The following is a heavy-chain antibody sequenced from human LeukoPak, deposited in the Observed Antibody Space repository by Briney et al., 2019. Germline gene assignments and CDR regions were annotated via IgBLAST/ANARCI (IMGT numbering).Heavy chain of an antibody. V-gene: IGHV3-23*01. CDR3: VKQKTAYDILTGYYMGSPDY. Sequence: GGSLRLSCAASGFTFSSYAMSWVRQAPGKGLEWVSAISGSGGSTYYADSVKGRFTISRDNSKNTLYLKMNSLRAEDTAVYFCVKQKTAYDILTGYYMGSPDYWGQGTLVTVSS. D-gene: IGHD3-9*01. J-gene: IGHJ4*02. CDR2: ISGSGGST. CDR1: GFTFSSYA.